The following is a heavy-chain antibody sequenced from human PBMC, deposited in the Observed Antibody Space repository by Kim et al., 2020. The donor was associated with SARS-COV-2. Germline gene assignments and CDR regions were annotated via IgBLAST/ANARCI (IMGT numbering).Heavy chain of an antibody. Sequence: GGSLRLSCAASGFTFSSYEMNWVRQAPGKGLEWVSYISSSGGTIYYADSVKGRFTISRDNAKNSLYLQMNSLRAEDTAVYYCARDTQNERITLVRSKNHYGMDVWGQGTTVTVSS. J-gene: IGHJ6*02. CDR1: GFTFSSYE. CDR3: ARDTQNERITLVRSKNHYGMDV. D-gene: IGHD3-10*01. CDR2: ISSSGGTI. V-gene: IGHV3-48*03.